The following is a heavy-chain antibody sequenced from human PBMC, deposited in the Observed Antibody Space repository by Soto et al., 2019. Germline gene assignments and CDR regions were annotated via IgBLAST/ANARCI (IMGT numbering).Heavy chain of an antibody. Sequence: QVQLVQSGAEVKKPGASVKVSCKASGYTFTRYGITWVRQARGQGLEWVGWINGYNGNTKYAQKLQGRVTMTTDTSTSTAYRELRSLTSDDTAVYYCAREGDYPYYYYGMDVWGQGTTVTVSS. J-gene: IGHJ6*02. D-gene: IGHD4-17*01. CDR1: GYTFTRYG. CDR2: INGYNGNT. V-gene: IGHV1-18*01. CDR3: AREGDYPYYYYGMDV.